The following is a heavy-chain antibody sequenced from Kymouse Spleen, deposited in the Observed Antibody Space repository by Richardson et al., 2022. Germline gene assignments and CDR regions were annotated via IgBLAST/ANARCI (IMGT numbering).Heavy chain of an antibody. CDR1: GFTFSSYG. V-gene: IGHV3-33*01. CDR2: IWYDGSNK. D-gene: IGHD6-13*01. CDR3: AREEIGAAGDY. J-gene: IGHJ4*02. Sequence: QVQLVESGGGVVQPGRSLRLSCAASGFTFSSYGMHWVRQAPGKGLEWVAVIWYDGSNKYYADSVKGRFTISRDNSKNTLYLQMNSLRAEDTAVYYCAREEIGAAGDYWGQGTLVTVSS.